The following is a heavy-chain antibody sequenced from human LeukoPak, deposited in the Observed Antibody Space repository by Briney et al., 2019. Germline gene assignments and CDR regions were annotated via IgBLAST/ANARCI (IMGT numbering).Heavy chain of an antibody. CDR1: GFTFSSYG. D-gene: IGHD6-13*01. V-gene: IGHV3-33*01. Sequence: GGSLRLSCAASGFTFSSYGMHWVRQAPGKGLEWVAVIWYDGSNKYYADSVKGRFTISRDNSKNTLYLQMNSLRAEDTAVYYCARVRDCSSWYGGFDYWGQGTLVTVSS. J-gene: IGHJ4*02. CDR2: IWYDGSNK. CDR3: ARVRDCSSWYGGFDY.